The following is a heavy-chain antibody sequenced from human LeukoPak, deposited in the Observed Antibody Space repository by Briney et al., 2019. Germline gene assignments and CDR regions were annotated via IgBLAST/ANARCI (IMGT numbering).Heavy chain of an antibody. V-gene: IGHV3-23*01. CDR1: GFTFSSYA. J-gene: IGHJ4*02. CDR2: ISGSGGST. CDR3: AKAPMVRGAVFDY. Sequence: GGSLRLSCAASGFTFSSYAMSWVRQAPGKGLEWVSAISGSGGSTYYADSVKGRFTISRDNSKNTLYLQMNSLRAEDTAVYYYAKAPMVRGAVFDYWGQGTLVTVSS. D-gene: IGHD3-10*01.